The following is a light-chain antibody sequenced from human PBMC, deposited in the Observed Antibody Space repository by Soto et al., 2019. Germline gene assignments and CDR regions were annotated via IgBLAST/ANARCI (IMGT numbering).Light chain of an antibody. Sequence: QSALTQPASVSGSPGQSITISCTGTSSDVGGYNYVSWYQQHPGKAPKLMIYEVSNRPSGVSNRFSGSKSGNTASLTISGPQAEDGADYSCSSYTSSSSVVFGGGTKLTVL. J-gene: IGLJ2*01. CDR2: EVS. V-gene: IGLV2-14*01. CDR3: SSYTSSSSVV. CDR1: SSDVGGYNY.